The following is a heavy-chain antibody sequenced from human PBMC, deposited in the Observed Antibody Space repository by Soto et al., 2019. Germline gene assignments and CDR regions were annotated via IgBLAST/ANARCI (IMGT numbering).Heavy chain of an antibody. Sequence: GESLKISCKGSGYSFTSYWIGWVRQMPGKGLEWMGIIYPGDSDTRYSPSFQGQVTISADKSISTAYLQWSSLKASDTAMYYCAIPYFEYSSPPGYDYCGQGTLVTGSS. CDR1: GYSFTSYW. J-gene: IGHJ4*02. CDR3: AIPYFEYSSPPGYDY. V-gene: IGHV5-51*01. D-gene: IGHD6-6*01. CDR2: IYPGDSDT.